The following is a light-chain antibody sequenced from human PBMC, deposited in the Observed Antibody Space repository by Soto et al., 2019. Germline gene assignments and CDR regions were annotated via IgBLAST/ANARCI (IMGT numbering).Light chain of an antibody. CDR2: GAS. Sequence: DIQMTQSPSSLSASVGDRVTITCRASLNIGDSLSWFQQKAGKPPTQLIYGASALQCGVPEKFSGSASGTDFTLNISSVQPEDFATYYCKHYNRYSEAFGQGTRLEIK. V-gene: IGKV1-16*02. J-gene: IGKJ5*01. CDR1: LNIGDS. CDR3: KHYNRYSEA.